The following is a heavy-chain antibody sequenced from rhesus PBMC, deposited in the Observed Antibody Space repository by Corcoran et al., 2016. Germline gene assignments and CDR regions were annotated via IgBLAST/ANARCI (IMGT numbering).Heavy chain of an antibody. CDR2: IYAGSGST. CDR3: ARYLRSTSGIDV. J-gene: IGHJ5-1*01. CDR1: GGSISSNY. V-gene: IGHV4-147*01. D-gene: IGHD2-15*01. Sequence: QVQLQESGPGLVKPSETLSLTCAVSGGSISSNYWSWIRQSPGKGLEWIGYIYAGSGSTSYNPSLKSRVTISTDPSNNQFSLKLSSVTAADTAVYYCARYLRSTSGIDVWGPGALVTVSS.